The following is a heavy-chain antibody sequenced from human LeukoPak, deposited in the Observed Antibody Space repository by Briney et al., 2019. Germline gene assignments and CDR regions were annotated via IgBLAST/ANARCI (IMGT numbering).Heavy chain of an antibody. CDR2: ISGSGGST. V-gene: IGHV3-23*01. CDR3: ARVRGVIIPYFDY. D-gene: IGHD3-10*01. J-gene: IGHJ4*02. Sequence: PGGSLRLSCAASGFTFSSYAMSWVRQAPGKGLEWVSAISGSGGSTYYADSVKGRFTISRDNSKNTLYMQMNSLRAEDTAVYYCARVRGVIIPYFDYWGQGTLVTVSS. CDR1: GFTFSSYA.